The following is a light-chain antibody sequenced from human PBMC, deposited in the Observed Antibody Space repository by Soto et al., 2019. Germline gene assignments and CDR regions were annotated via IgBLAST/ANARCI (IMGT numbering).Light chain of an antibody. CDR2: AAS. CDR1: QGVANY. V-gene: IGKV1-27*01. Sequence: IQMTQSPSSLSASVGDRVTITCRASQGVANYLAWYQQAPGKVPKLLIYAASTLQSGAPSRFSGSGSGTDFTLTISGLQPEDFATYYCQTYNSALFAFGPGTNVDF. CDR3: QTYNSALFA. J-gene: IGKJ3*01.